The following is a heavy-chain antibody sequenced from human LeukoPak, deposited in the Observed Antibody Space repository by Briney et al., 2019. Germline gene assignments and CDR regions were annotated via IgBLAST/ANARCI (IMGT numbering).Heavy chain of an antibody. D-gene: IGHD3-22*01. CDR2: ISGGGGTI. CDR1: GFTFSSYE. J-gene: IGHJ4*02. CDR3: AKGHVITSNLDY. Sequence: PGGSLRLSCAASGFTFSSYEMNWVRQAPGKGLEWVSGISGGGGTIYYADSVKGRFTISRDSSKNTLYLQMDSLRAEDTALYYCAKGHVITSNLDYWGQGTLVTVSS. V-gene: IGHV3-23*01.